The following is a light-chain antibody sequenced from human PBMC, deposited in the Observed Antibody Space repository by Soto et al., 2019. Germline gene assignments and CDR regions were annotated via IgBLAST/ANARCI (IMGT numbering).Light chain of an antibody. V-gene: IGLV1-40*01. CDR3: QSYDSSLSGPHAV. CDR1: SSNIGAGYD. J-gene: IGLJ7*01. Sequence: QSVLTQPPSVSGAPGQRVTISCTGSSSNIGAGYDVHWYQQLPGTAPKLLIYGNSNRPSGVPDRFSGSKSGTSASLAITGLQAEDEADYYCQSYDSSLSGPHAVFGGGNQLTVL. CDR2: GNS.